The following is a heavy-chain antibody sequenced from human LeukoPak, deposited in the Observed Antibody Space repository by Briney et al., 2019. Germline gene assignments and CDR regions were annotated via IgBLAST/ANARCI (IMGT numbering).Heavy chain of an antibody. CDR2: ISGSGGST. Sequence: GGSLRLSCAASGFTFGSYAMSWVRQAPGKGLEWVSAISGSGGSTYYADSVKGRFTISRDNSKNTLYLQMNSLRAEDTAVYYCAKDGYCSSTSCYQGPPNWFDPWGQGTLVTVSS. CDR3: AKDGYCSSTSCYQGPPNWFDP. J-gene: IGHJ5*02. CDR1: GFTFGSYA. D-gene: IGHD2-2*03. V-gene: IGHV3-23*01.